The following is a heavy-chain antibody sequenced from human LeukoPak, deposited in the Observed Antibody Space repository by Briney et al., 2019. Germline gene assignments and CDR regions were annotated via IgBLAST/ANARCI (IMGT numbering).Heavy chain of an antibody. J-gene: IGHJ4*02. Sequence: ASVKVSCKASGGTFSSYAISWVRQAPGQGLEWMGWISTYNANTNYAQKLQGRVTMTTDTSTGTVYMELRSLRSDDTAVYYCARAYGGDSEPDYWGQGTLVTVSS. CDR2: ISTYNANT. V-gene: IGHV1-18*01. CDR1: GGTFSSYA. D-gene: IGHD4-23*01. CDR3: ARAYGGDSEPDY.